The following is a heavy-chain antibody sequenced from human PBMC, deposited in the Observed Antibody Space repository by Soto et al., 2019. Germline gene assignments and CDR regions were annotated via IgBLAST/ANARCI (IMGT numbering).Heavy chain of an antibody. V-gene: IGHV1-18*01. D-gene: IGHD2-15*01. CDR2: ISAYNGNT. J-gene: IGHJ4*02. Sequence: ASVKVSCKASGYTFTSYGISWVRQAPGQGLEWMGWISAYNGNTNYAQKLQGRVTMTTDTSTSTAYMELRSLRSDDTAVYYCARDLDCSGGSCYDGLPGYWGQGTQVTVSS. CDR1: GYTFTSYG. CDR3: ARDLDCSGGSCYDGLPGY.